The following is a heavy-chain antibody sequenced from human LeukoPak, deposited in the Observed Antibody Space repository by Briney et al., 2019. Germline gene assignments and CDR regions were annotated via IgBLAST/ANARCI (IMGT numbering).Heavy chain of an antibody. D-gene: IGHD6-19*01. CDR1: GFTFSNAW. CDR2: IKSKTDGGTT. CDR3: TTYSSGHKGDY. J-gene: IGHJ4*02. V-gene: IGHV3-15*07. Sequence: SGGSLRLSCAASGFTFSNAWMNWVRQAPGKGLEWVGLIKSKTDGGTTDYAAPVKGRFTISRDDSKNTLYLQMNSLKTEDTAVYYCTTYSSGHKGDYWGQGTLVTVSS.